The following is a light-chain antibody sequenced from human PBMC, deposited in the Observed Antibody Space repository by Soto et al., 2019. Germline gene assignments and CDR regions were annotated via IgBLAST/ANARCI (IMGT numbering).Light chain of an antibody. CDR2: GAS. Sequence: VMTQSPATLSVSPGERATLSCRASQSVSSKLAWYQQKPGQAPRLLIYGASTRATGIPARFSGSGSGTEFTLTISSLQSEDFAVYYCQQYNNWPAITFGQGTRLEIK. CDR1: QSVSSK. J-gene: IGKJ5*01. CDR3: QQYNNWPAIT. V-gene: IGKV3D-15*01.